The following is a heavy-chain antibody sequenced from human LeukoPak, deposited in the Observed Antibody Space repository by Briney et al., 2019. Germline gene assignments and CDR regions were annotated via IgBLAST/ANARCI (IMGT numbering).Heavy chain of an antibody. CDR2: IGTSSGNT. V-gene: IGHV3-48*01. J-gene: IGHJ4*02. CDR3: ARDTKYSFDN. CDR1: GFTLSSYS. Sequence: GGSLRLSCAASGFTLSSYSMNWVRQAPGKGLEWISYIGTSSGNTKYADSVKGRVTISGDKAKNSVYLQMNSLRVEDTAVYYCARDTKYSFDNWGQGTLVTVSS. D-gene: IGHD2-2*01.